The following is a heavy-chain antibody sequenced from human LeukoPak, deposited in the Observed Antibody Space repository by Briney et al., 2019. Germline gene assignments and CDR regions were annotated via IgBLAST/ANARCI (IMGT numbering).Heavy chain of an antibody. J-gene: IGHJ4*02. D-gene: IGHD3-22*01. CDR2: INHSGST. CDR3: ARSRVRSGYYLN. Sequence: SETLSLTCAVYGGSFSGYYWSWIRQPPGKGLEWIGEINHSGSTNYNPSLKSRVTISVDTSKNQFSLKLSSVTAADTAVYYCARSRVRSGYYLNWGQGTLVTVSS. V-gene: IGHV4-34*01. CDR1: GGSFSGYY.